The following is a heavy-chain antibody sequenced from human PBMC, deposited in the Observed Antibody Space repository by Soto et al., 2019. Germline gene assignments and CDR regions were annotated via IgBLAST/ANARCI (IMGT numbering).Heavy chain of an antibody. CDR2: ISDDGSTA. J-gene: IGHJ4*02. CDR1: TFSAYW. D-gene: IGHD1-1*01. V-gene: IGHV3-74*01. Sequence: TFSAYWMHWVRQVPGKGLTWVSRISDDGSTATYADSVKGRFVISRDNAKNSLYLEMNTLRVDDSGLYYCARGPRVSSTGTGAHWGRGTLVTVSS. CDR3: ARGPRVSSTGTGAH.